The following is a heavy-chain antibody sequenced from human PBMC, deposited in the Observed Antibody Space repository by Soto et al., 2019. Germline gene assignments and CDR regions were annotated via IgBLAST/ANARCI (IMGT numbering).Heavy chain of an antibody. J-gene: IGHJ6*02. CDR2: ISSSSSTI. CDR1: GFTFSSYS. V-gene: IGHV3-48*02. CDR3: ARGHTYYYYYGMDV. Sequence: GGSLRLSCAASGFTFSSYSMNWVRQAPGKGLEWVSYISSSSSTIYYADSVKGRFTISRDNAKNSLYLQMNSLRDEDTAVYYCARGHTYYYYYGMDVWGQGTTVTVSS. D-gene: IGHD2-21*01.